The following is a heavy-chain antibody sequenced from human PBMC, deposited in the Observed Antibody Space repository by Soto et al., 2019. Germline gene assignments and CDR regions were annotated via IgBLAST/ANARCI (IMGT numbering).Heavy chain of an antibody. J-gene: IGHJ4*02. CDR2: IYYSGST. V-gene: IGHV4-39*01. Sequence: SETLSLTCTFSGGSISSSSYYWGWIRQPPGKGLEWIGSIYYSGSTYYNPSLKSRVTISVDTSKNQSSLKLSSVTAADTAVYYCARQWGYYYGSGSYVFDYWGQGTLVTVSS. CDR1: GGSISSSSYY. D-gene: IGHD3-10*01. CDR3: ARQWGYYYGSGSYVFDY.